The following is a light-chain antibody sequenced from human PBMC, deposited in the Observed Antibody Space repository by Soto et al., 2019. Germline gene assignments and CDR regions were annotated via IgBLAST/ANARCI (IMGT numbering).Light chain of an antibody. Sequence: QVSRSRSSPSPSVEDRVTITGRASQDISSYLAWYQQEPGKAPKLLIYAASTLQSGVPSRFSGSGSGTDFTLTISTLQPEDFATYYCQQLNTYPWTFGQGTKVDIK. V-gene: IGKV1-9*01. J-gene: IGKJ1*01. CDR2: AAS. CDR3: QQLNTYPWT. CDR1: QDISSY.